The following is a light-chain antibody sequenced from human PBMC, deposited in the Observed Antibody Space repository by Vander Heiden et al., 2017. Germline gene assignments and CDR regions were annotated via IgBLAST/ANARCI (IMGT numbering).Light chain of an antibody. CDR1: SSDVGSYNF. CDR3: CSYAGSTTFVV. V-gene: IGLV2-23*02. Sequence: QSALTQPASVSGSPGPSVPISCTGTSSDVGSYNFVSWYQQYPGRAPKLMIYEVTKRPSGVSNRFSGSKSGNTASLTISGLQAEDEADYYCCSYAGSTTFVVFGGGTKLTVL. J-gene: IGLJ2*01. CDR2: EVT.